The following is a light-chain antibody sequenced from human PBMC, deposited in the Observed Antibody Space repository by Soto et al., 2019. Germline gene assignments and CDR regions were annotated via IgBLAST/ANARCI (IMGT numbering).Light chain of an antibody. CDR3: CSYAGSDTLYV. J-gene: IGLJ1*01. CDR2: DVN. CDR1: SSDVGSYNF. V-gene: IGLV2-23*02. Sequence: QSVLTQPASVSGSPGQSITISCTGSSSDVGSYNFVSWYQQHPGKAPKLMIYDVNKRPSGVSNRFSGSKSGNTASLTISGLQAEDEAAYYCCSYAGSDTLYVFGTGTKVPVL.